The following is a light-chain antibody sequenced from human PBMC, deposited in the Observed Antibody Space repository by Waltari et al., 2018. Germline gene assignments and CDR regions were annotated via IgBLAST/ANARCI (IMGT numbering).Light chain of an antibody. CDR3: SSYTSSTYVV. J-gene: IGLJ2*01. CDR1: SRDVGGYNY. CDR2: EVN. V-gene: IGLV2-14*01. Sequence: QSALPQPASVSGSPGQSITISCTGTSRDVGGYNYVSWYQQHPGKAPKLMIYEVNNRPSGVSNRFSGSKSGNTASLTISGLQAEDEADYYCSSYTSSTYVVFGGGTKLTVL.